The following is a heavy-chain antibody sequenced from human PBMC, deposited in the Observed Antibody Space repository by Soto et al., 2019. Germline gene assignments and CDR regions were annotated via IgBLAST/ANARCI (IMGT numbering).Heavy chain of an antibody. D-gene: IGHD3-3*01. CDR2: IWYDGSNK. CDR3: ARDPQTYYDFWSGYYEGNWFDP. J-gene: IGHJ5*02. CDR1: GFTFSSYG. Sequence: GGSLRLSCAASGFTFSSYGMHWVRQAPGKGLEWVAVIWYDGSNKYYADSVKGRFTISRDNSKNTLYLQMNSLRAEDTAVYYCARDPQTYYDFWSGYYEGNWFDPWGQGTLVTVSS. V-gene: IGHV3-30*19.